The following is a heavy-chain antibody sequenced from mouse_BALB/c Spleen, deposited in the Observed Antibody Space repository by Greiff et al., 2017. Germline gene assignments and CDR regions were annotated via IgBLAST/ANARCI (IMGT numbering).Heavy chain of an antibody. D-gene: IGHD2-4*01. Sequence: EVKLEESGGDLVKPGGSLKLSCAASGFTFSSYGMSWVRQTPDKRLEWVATISSGGSYTYYPDSVKGRFTISRDNAKNTLYLQMSSLKSEDTAMYYCARRDYDYTWFAYWGQGTLVTVSA. J-gene: IGHJ3*01. CDR3: ARRDYDYTWFAY. CDR2: ISSGGSYT. CDR1: GFTFSSYG. V-gene: IGHV5-6*02.